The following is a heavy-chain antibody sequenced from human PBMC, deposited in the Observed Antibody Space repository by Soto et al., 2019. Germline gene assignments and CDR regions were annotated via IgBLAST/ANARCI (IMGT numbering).Heavy chain of an antibody. Sequence: VTVSCKDSGSAFRDYYMPCVRQAPGKGLEWMGYINPQRGGTKYDQKFQDRVTMTRDTPKITVYMELRILTSKDTAVYYCARDRVRSPYWVDSLDLWGRGTLVTVSS. V-gene: IGHV1-2*02. D-gene: IGHD2-8*02. J-gene: IGHJ3*01. CDR2: INPQRGGT. CDR3: ARDRVRSPYWVDSLDL. CDR1: GSAFRDYY.